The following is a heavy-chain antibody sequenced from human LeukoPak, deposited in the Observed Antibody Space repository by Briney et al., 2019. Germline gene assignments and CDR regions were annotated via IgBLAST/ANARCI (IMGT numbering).Heavy chain of an antibody. Sequence: SETLSLTCTVSGGSISSSSYYWGWIRQPPGKGLEWIGSIYYSGSTYYNPSLKSRVTISVDTSKNQFSLKLSSVTAADPAVYYCASYYDSSGHTDGWGQGTLVTVSS. V-gene: IGHV4-39*01. CDR1: GGSISSSSYY. D-gene: IGHD3-22*01. CDR2: IYYSGST. CDR3: ASYYDSSGHTDG. J-gene: IGHJ4*02.